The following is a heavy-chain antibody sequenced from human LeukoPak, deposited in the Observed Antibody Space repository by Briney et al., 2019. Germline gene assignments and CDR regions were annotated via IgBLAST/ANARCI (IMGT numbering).Heavy chain of an antibody. CDR2: IYYSGST. CDR3: ARDSHSSPHSNWYFDL. V-gene: IGHV4-39*07. D-gene: IGHD6-13*01. J-gene: IGHJ2*01. Sequence: PSETLSLTCTVSGGSISSSSYYWGWIRQPPGKGLEWIGSIYYSGSTYYNPSLKSRVTISVDTSKNQFSLRLSSVTAADTAVYYCARDSHSSPHSNWYFDLWGRGTLVTVSS. CDR1: GGSISSSSYY.